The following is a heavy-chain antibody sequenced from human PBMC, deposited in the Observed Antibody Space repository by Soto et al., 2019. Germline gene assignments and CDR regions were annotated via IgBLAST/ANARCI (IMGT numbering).Heavy chain of an antibody. CDR1: GYSFTSYW. J-gene: IGHJ5*02. Sequence: GESLKISRKGSGYSFTSYWIGWVRQMPGKGLEWMGIIYPGDYDTRYSPSFQGQVTISADKSIGPAYRQWSSLKASDTAMYYCARSDLGYCSGGSCLRFDPWGQGTLVTVSS. CDR3: ARSDLGYCSGGSCLRFDP. CDR2: IYPGDYDT. V-gene: IGHV5-51*01. D-gene: IGHD2-15*01.